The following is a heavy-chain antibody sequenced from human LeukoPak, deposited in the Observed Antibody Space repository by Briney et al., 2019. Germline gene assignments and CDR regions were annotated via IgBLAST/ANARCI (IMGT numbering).Heavy chain of an antibody. D-gene: IGHD2-15*01. CDR2: ITASGDST. CDR1: GFTFSNYV. Sequence: GESLRLSCAASGFTFSNYVMIWVRQAPGKGLEWVSGITASGDSTYYGDSVKGRFTMSRDNSKNTVYLQMNSLRVDDTAVYFCARRDIVVVVSASDHWGQGPLVTVSS. V-gene: IGHV3-23*01. CDR3: ARRDIVVVVSASDH. J-gene: IGHJ4*02.